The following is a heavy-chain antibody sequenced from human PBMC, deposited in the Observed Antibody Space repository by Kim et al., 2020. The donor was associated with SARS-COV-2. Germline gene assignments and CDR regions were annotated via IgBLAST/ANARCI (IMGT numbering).Heavy chain of an antibody. J-gene: IGHJ6*02. D-gene: IGHD7-27*01. CDR2: ISYDGSNK. Sequence: GGSLRLSCAASGFTFSSYAMHWVRQAPGKGLEWVAVISYDGSNKYYADSVKGRFTISRDNSKNTLYLQMNSLRAEDTAVYYCARDRNRSWAPYYYYGMDVWGQGTTVTVSS. CDR1: GFTFSSYA. V-gene: IGHV3-30-3*01. CDR3: ARDRNRSWAPYYYYGMDV.